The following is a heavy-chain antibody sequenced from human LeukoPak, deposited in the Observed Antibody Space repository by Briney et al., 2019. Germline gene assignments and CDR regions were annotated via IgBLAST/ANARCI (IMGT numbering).Heavy chain of an antibody. CDR2: IRGVGENT. Sequence: GGSLRLSCAASGFTFSTYSMSWVRQAPGKGLEWVSAIRGVGENTYYADSVKGRFTISRDNSKDTLSLQMDSLRAEDTAVYYCAKISWDGRGTFYWGQGTLVTVSS. D-gene: IGHD2-15*01. J-gene: IGHJ4*02. CDR1: GFTFSTYS. V-gene: IGHV3-23*01. CDR3: AKISWDGRGTFY.